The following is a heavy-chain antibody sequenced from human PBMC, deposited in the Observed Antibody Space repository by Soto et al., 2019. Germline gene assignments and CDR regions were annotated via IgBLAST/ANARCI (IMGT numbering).Heavy chain of an antibody. D-gene: IGHD3-22*01. Sequence: GESLKISCKGSGYSFTSYWISWVGRMPGKGLERMGRIDPSDSYTNYSPSFQGHVTISADKSISTAYLQWSSLKASDTAMYYCARRPPRNYYDSSGPNGDYWGQGTLVTVSS. V-gene: IGHV5-10-1*01. CDR1: GYSFTSYW. CDR3: ARRPPRNYYDSSGPNGDY. CDR2: IDPSDSYT. J-gene: IGHJ4*02.